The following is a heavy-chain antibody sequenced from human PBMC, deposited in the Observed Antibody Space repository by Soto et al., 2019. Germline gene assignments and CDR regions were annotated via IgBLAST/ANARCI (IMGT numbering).Heavy chain of an antibody. J-gene: IGHJ1*01. D-gene: IGHD2-2*01. Sequence: EVQLVESGGGLVQPGGSLRLSCAASGFTFSSYAMHWVRQAPGKGLEYVSAISSNGGSTYYANSVKGRFTISRDNSKNTLYLQMGSLRAEDMAVYYCAMRDRCSSTSCYAGAEYFQHWGQGTLVTVSS. CDR2: ISSNGGST. CDR3: AMRDRCSSTSCYAGAEYFQH. V-gene: IGHV3-64*01. CDR1: GFTFSSYA.